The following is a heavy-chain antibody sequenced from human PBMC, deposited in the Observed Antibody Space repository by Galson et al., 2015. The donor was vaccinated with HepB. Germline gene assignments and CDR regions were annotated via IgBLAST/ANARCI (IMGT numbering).Heavy chain of an antibody. D-gene: IGHD3-16*01. Sequence: SLRLSCAASGFTVSRNYLSWVRQAPGKGLEWVSVIYTGGSTYYADSVKGRFTISRDNSKNTLYLQMNSLRAEDTAVYYCARGGVGENFDLWGRGTLVTVSS. V-gene: IGHV3-53*01. CDR3: ARGGVGENFDL. CDR2: IYTGGST. J-gene: IGHJ2*01. CDR1: GFTVSRNY.